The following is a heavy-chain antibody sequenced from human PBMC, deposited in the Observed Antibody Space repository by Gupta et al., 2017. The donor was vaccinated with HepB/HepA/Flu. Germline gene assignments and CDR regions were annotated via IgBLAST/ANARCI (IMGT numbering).Heavy chain of an antibody. CDR2: ISSSSLSI. D-gene: IGHD6-13*01. CDR1: GFTFTYYY. Sequence: QVQLVESGGGFVKPGGSLRLPCGASGFTFTYYYMSWIRQAPGKGLEWISYISSSSLSIYYADSVKGRFTISRDNAKNSLYLQMSSLTADDTAVYYCARSRYSTSWLHFDYWGQGTLVTVSS. V-gene: IGHV3-11*01. J-gene: IGHJ4*02. CDR3: ARSRYSTSWLHFDY.